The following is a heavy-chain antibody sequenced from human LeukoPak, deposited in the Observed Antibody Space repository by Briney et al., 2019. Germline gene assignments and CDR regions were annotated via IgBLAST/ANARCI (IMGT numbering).Heavy chain of an antibody. CDR3: ARDGGGYSYGGYFDY. Sequence: PSKTLSLTCTVSGGSMSSYYCNWIRQSPGKGLEWIGYISYSGSTNYSPSLKSRVAMSVDTSKNQFSLKLTSVTAADTAVYYCARDGGGYSYGGYFDYWGQGTLVTVSS. J-gene: IGHJ4*02. CDR1: GGSMSSYY. V-gene: IGHV4-59*01. CDR2: ISYSGST. D-gene: IGHD5-18*01.